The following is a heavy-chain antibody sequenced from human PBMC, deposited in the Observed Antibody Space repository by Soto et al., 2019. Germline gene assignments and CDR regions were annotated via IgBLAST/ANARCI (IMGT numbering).Heavy chain of an antibody. V-gene: IGHV1-46*01. CDR1: GYTFTSYY. CDR2: INPSGGST. J-gene: IGHJ6*02. Sequence: ASVKVSCKASGYTFTSYYMHWVRQAPGQGLEWMGIINPSGGSTSYAQKFQGRVTMTRDTSTSTVYMELSSLRSEDTAVYYCARGFYGDYGYYYYGMDVWGQGTTVTV. D-gene: IGHD4-17*01. CDR3: ARGFYGDYGYYYYGMDV.